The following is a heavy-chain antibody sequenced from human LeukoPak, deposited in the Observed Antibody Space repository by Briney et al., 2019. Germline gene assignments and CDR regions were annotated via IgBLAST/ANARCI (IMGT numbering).Heavy chain of an antibody. CDR3: ARPLNYDILTGYGY. D-gene: IGHD3-9*01. V-gene: IGHV4-39*01. J-gene: IGHJ4*02. CDR1: GGSISSSSYY. CDR2: IYYSGST. Sequence: SETLSLTCTVSGGSISSSSYYWGWIRQPPGKGLEWLGSIYYSGSTYYNPSLKSRVTISVDTSKNQFSLKLSSVTAADTAVYYCARPLNYDILTGYGYWGQGTLVTVSS.